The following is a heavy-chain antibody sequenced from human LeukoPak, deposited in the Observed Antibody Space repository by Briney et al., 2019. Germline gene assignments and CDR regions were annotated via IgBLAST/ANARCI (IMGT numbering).Heavy chain of an antibody. D-gene: IGHD3-22*01. CDR1: GGSISSSSYY. J-gene: IGHJ4*02. V-gene: IGHV4-39*01. CDR2: IYYSGST. Sequence: SETLSLTCTVSGGSISSSSYYWGWIRQPPGKGLEWIGSIYYSGSTYYNPSLKSRVTISVDTSKNQFSLKLSPVTAADTAVYYCARRGPNYYDSSGPDYWGQGTLVTVSS. CDR3: ARRGPNYYDSSGPDY.